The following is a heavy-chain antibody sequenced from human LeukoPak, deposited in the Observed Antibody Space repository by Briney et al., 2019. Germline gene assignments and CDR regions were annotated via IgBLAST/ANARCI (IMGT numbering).Heavy chain of an antibody. CDR2: VSHSGSS. V-gene: IGHV4-38-2*02. CDR1: GFSISSGYY. D-gene: IGHD6-6*01. CDR3: ARDSSSSPFAS. J-gene: IGHJ4*02. Sequence: SETLSLTCAVSGFSISSGYYWGWIRQPPGKGLEWVGGVSHSGSSYYNPSLKSRVTISVDTSKNQFSLNLSSVTAADTAVYYCARDSSSSPFASWGQGTHVTVSS.